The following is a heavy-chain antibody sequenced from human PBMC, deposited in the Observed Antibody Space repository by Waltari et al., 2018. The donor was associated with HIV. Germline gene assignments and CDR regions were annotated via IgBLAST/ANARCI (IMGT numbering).Heavy chain of an antibody. D-gene: IGHD4-17*01. V-gene: IGHV3-74*01. Sequence: EVQLVESGGGLVQPGGSLRLSCAVSGFTFSSYWMHWVRQAQGTGLVWVSRINGDGGSTSYADSVKGRFTISRDNAKNTLYLQMNSLRAEDTAVYYCARAYNGGDYGPGSYYFDYWGQGTLVTVSS. CDR3: ARAYNGGDYGPGSYYFDY. J-gene: IGHJ4*02. CDR1: GFTFSSYW. CDR2: INGDGGST.